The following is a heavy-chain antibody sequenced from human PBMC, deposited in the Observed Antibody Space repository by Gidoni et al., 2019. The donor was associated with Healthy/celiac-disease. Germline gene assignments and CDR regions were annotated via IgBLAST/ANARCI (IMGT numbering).Heavy chain of an antibody. V-gene: IGHV4-39*01. CDR3: ARYSSGWPKDAFDI. CDR2: IYYSGST. J-gene: IGHJ3*02. CDR1: GGSISSSSYY. D-gene: IGHD6-19*01. Sequence: QLQLQESGPGLVKPSETLSLTCTVSGGSISSSSYYWGWIRQPPGKGLEWIGSIYYSGSTYYNPSLKSRVTISVDTSKNQFSLKLSSVTAADTAVYYCARYSSGWPKDAFDIWGQGTMVTVSS.